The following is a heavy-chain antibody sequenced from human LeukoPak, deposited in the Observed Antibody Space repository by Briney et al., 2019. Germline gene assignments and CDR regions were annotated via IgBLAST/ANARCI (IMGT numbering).Heavy chain of an antibody. CDR3: ARDPQFSWFDP. CDR1: GYTLTELS. CDR2: INPNSGGT. Sequence: GASVKVSCKVSGYTLTELSMHWVRQAPGQGLEWMGWINPNSGGTNYAQKFQGRVTMTRDTSISTAYMELSRLRSDDTAVYYCARDPQFSWFDPWGQGTLVTVSS. V-gene: IGHV1-2*02. J-gene: IGHJ5*02. D-gene: IGHD4-11*01.